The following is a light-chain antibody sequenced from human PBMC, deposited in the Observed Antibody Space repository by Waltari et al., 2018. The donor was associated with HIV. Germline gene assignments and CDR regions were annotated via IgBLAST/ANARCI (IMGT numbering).Light chain of an antibody. V-gene: IGKV1-27*01. CDR2: AAS. J-gene: IGKJ1*01. CDR3: LNYNSAPWT. Sequence: DMQMTQSPSSLSAPVGDRVTFPCRASQGISNYLGWYHQKPGKTPRLLMSAASTLQPGVPSRFSGSASGTDFSLTIDGLQPEDVGTYYCLNYNSAPWTFGQGTQVEIK. CDR1: QGISNY.